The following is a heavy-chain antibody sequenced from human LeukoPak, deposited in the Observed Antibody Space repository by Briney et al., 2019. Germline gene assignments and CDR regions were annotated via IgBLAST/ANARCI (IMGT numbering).Heavy chain of an antibody. CDR1: GFTFSDHY. Sequence: GGSLRLSCAASGFTFSDHYMDWVRQAPGKGLEWVSYISSSGSTIYYADSVKGRFTISRDNAKNSLYLQMNSLRAEDTAVYYCARDQGSGWYFDYWGQGTLVTVSS. J-gene: IGHJ4*02. D-gene: IGHD6-19*01. CDR3: ARDQGSGWYFDY. CDR2: ISSSGSTI. V-gene: IGHV3-11*01.